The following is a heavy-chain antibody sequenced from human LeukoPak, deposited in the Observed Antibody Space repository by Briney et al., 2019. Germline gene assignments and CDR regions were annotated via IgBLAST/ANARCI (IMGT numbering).Heavy chain of an antibody. Sequence: PGRSLRLSCAASGFTFSSYAMHWVRQAPGKGLEWVAVISYDGSNKYYADSVKGRFTISRDNAKNSLYLQMNSLRAEDTAVYYCAAQIPRFDYWGQGTLVTVSS. CDR1: GFTFSSYA. J-gene: IGHJ4*02. D-gene: IGHD2-21*01. CDR2: ISYDGSNK. CDR3: AAQIPRFDY. V-gene: IGHV3-30-3*01.